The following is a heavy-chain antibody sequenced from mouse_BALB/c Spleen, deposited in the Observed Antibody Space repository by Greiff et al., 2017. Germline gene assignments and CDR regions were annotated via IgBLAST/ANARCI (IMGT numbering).Heavy chain of an antibody. J-gene: IGHJ4*01. V-gene: IGHV3-6*02. CDR2: ISYDGSN. CDR3: ARDPPVRLRAMDY. D-gene: IGHD1-2*01. Sequence: EVKLMESGPGLVKPSQSLSLTCSVTGYSITSGYYWNWIRQFPGNKLEWMGYISYDGSNNYNPSLKNRISITRDTSKNQFFLKLNSVTTEDTATYYCARDPPVRLRAMDYWGQGTSVTVSS. CDR1: GYSITSGYY.